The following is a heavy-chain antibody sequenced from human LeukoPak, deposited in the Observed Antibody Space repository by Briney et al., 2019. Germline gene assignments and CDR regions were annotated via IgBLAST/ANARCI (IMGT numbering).Heavy chain of an antibody. CDR1: GFTFSSYA. Sequence: GGSLRLSCAASGFTFSSYAMHWVCQAPGKGLEWVAVISYDGSNKYYADSVKGRFTISRDNSKNTLYLQMNSLRAEDTAVYYCAREAAAGYYYYYYMDVWGKGTTVTVSS. J-gene: IGHJ6*03. CDR3: AREAAAGYYYYYYMDV. V-gene: IGHV3-30*01. CDR2: ISYDGSNK. D-gene: IGHD6-13*01.